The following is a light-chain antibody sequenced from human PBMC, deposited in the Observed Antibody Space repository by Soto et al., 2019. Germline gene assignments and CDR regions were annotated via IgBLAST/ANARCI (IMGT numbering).Light chain of an antibody. CDR2: EVN. CDR3: TSYTGSVWV. Sequence: QSALTQPASVSGFPGQSITISCTGTSSDVGAYDYVSWYQQYPGKAPKLMIYEVNNRPSGVSNRFSGSKSDNAASLTISGVQAEDEADYYCTSYTGSVWVFGGGTKLTVL. V-gene: IGLV2-14*01. CDR1: SSDVGAYDY. J-gene: IGLJ3*02.